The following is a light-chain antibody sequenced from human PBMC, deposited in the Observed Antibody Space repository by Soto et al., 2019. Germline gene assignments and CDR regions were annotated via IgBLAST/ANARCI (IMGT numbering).Light chain of an antibody. J-gene: IGLJ3*02. CDR2: LDRSGCY. CDR1: SGHSTYI. CDR3: ETWYSNTHKV. V-gene: IGLV4-60*02. Sequence: QSVLTQSSSASASLGSSVKLTCILSSGHSTYIIAWHQQQPGKAPRFLMTLDRSGCYNRGSGVPDRFSGSSSGADRYLTISNLQFEDEGDYYCETWYSNTHKVFGGGTKLTVL.